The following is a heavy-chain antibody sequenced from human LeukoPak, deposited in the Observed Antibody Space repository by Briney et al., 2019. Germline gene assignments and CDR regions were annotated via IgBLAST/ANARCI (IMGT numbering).Heavy chain of an antibody. CDR1: GGSISSYY. CDR3: ARVKDYYDSSGYYWPVYFDY. Sequence: SETLSLTCTVSGGSISSYYWSWIRQPPGKGLEWIRYIYYSVSTNYNLSLKSRVTISVDTSKNQFSLKLSSVTAADTAVYYCARVKDYYDSSGYYWPVYFDYWGQGTLVTVSS. V-gene: IGHV4-59*13. CDR2: IYYSVST. D-gene: IGHD3-22*01. J-gene: IGHJ4*02.